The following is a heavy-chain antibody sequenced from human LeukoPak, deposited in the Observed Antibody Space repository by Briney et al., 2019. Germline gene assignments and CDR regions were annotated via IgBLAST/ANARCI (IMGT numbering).Heavy chain of an antibody. Sequence: GESLKISCRGSGYSFTTYWISWVRQMPGKGLEWWGSFDPSDSYTKSTPSFQGHVIITADKSISTPYLQWSSLNASDSAMSDCAGLGIYSSSCWGQGTLVSVSS. J-gene: IGHJ4*02. CDR1: GYSFTTYW. CDR3: AGLGIYSSSC. D-gene: IGHD6-13*01. V-gene: IGHV5-10-1*01. CDR2: FDPSDSYT.